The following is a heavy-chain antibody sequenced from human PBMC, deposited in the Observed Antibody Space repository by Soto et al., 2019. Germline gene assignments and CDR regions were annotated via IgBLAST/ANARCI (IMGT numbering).Heavy chain of an antibody. J-gene: IGHJ6*02. Sequence: QVQLQESGPGLVKPSGTLSLTCAVSGGSISSSNWWSWVRQPPGKGLEWIGEIYHSGSTNYNPSLQSRVTISVDKSKNQFSLKVSSLTAADTAVYYCARVSGSYYYGMDVWGQVTTVTVSS. D-gene: IGHD1-26*01. CDR3: ARVSGSYYYGMDV. V-gene: IGHV4-4*02. CDR2: IYHSGST. CDR1: GGSISSSNW.